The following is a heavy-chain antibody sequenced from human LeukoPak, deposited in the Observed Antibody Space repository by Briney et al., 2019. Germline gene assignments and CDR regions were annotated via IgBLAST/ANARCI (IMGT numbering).Heavy chain of an antibody. Sequence: GGSLRLSCAASGFTFSSYWMGCVRQAPGKGLEWVANIKQDGSEKYYVDSVKGRFTISRDNAKNSLYLQMNSLRAEDTAVYYCARVLWLYSSSWILGGFDIWGQGTMVTVSS. CDR2: IKQDGSEK. CDR1: GFTFSSYW. J-gene: IGHJ3*02. D-gene: IGHD6-13*01. CDR3: ARVLWLYSSSWILGGFDI. V-gene: IGHV3-7*01.